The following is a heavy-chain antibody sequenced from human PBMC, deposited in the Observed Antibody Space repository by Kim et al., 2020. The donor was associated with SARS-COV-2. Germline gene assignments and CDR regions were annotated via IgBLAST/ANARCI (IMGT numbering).Heavy chain of an antibody. J-gene: IGHJ6*02. CDR1: GYTFTSYY. CDR3: ARAEKAGLGELFYYYYYGMDV. V-gene: IGHV1-46*01. CDR2: INPSGGST. Sequence: ASVKVSCKASGYTFTSYYMHWVRQAPGQGLEWMGIINPSGGSTSYAQKFQGRVTMTRDTSTSTVYMELSSLRSEDTAVYYCARAEKAGLGELFYYYYYGMDVWGQGTTVTVSS. D-gene: IGHD3-10*01.